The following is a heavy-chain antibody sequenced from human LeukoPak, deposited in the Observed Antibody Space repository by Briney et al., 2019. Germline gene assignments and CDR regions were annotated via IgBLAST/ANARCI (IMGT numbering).Heavy chain of an antibody. CDR2: INPNSGGT. CDR3: ATAMVRGVISGD. V-gene: IGHV1-2*06. CDR1: GYTFTGYY. J-gene: IGHJ4*02. Sequence: ASVKVSCKASGYTFTGYYMHWVRQAPGQGLEWMGRINPNSGGTNYAQKFQGRVTMTRDTSISTAYMELSGLRSDDTAVYYCATAMVRGVISGDWGQGTLVTVSS. D-gene: IGHD3-10*01.